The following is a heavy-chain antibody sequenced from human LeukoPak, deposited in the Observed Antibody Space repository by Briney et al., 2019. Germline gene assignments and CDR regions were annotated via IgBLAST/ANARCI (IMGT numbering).Heavy chain of an antibody. CDR1: GGSINNYY. J-gene: IGHJ3*02. CDR3: ARGRYCSADICSGGDAFDI. D-gene: IGHD2-15*01. Sequence: SETLSLTSTVSGGSINNYYWSWIRQPAGKGLEWIGRIYTRGSTNYNPSLKSRVTMSVDTSKNQFSLKLCSVTAADTAVYYCARGRYCSADICSGGDAFDIWGQGTMVSVSS. V-gene: IGHV4-4*07. CDR2: IYTRGST.